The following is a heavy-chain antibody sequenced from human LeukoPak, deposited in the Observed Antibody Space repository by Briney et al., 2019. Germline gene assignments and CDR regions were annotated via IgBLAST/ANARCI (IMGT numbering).Heavy chain of an antibody. J-gene: IGHJ4*02. CDR2: IKQYGSEK. V-gene: IGHV3-7*01. Sequence: PGGSLRLSCAASGFTFSSYWMSWLRQVPGKGLEWVANIKQYGSEKYYVDSVKGRFTISRDNAKNSLYLQMNSLRAEDTAVSYCASALPADHFDYWGQGTLVTVSS. CDR1: GFTFSSYW. CDR3: ASALPADHFDY.